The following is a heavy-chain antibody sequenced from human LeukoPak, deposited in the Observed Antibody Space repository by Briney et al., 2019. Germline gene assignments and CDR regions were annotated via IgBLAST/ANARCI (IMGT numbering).Heavy chain of an antibody. Sequence: ASVKVSCKASGYTFTGYYMHWVRQAPGQGLEWMGWTNPNSGGTNYAQKFQGRVTMTRDTSISTAYMELSRLRSDDTAVYYCARGGAKGFPPTPFDYWGQGTLVTVSS. V-gene: IGHV1-2*02. J-gene: IGHJ4*02. CDR2: TNPNSGGT. CDR3: ARGGAKGFPPTPFDY. CDR1: GYTFTGYY.